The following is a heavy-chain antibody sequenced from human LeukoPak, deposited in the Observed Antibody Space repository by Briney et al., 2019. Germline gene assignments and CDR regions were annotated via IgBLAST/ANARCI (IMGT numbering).Heavy chain of an antibody. D-gene: IGHD5-12*01. CDR1: GFTFSDYY. CDR3: ARDGLDSGYDFYRTFDL. CDR2: ISSSGTTI. J-gene: IGHJ4*02. V-gene: IGHV3-11*01. Sequence: GGSLRLSCAASGFTFSDYYMSWVRQAPEEGLEWDSSISSSGTTINFADSAKGRFTISRDNARNSLYLQMNSLRAEDTAVYYCARDGLDSGYDFYRTFDLWGQGKLVTVSS.